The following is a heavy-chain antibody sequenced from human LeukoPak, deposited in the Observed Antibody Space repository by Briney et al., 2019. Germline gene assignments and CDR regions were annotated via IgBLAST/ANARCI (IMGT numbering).Heavy chain of an antibody. CDR2: IKRDGSEK. D-gene: IGHD1-26*01. Sequence: PGGSLRLSCAASGITFNNNWMNWVRQGPGKGLEWVANIKRDGSEKYYVDSVKGRFTITRDNAKNSLYLQMNSLRAEDTAVYYCARGRGAGIWGQGTLVTVSS. CDR3: ARGRGAGI. V-gene: IGHV3-7*01. CDR1: GITFNNNW. J-gene: IGHJ4*02.